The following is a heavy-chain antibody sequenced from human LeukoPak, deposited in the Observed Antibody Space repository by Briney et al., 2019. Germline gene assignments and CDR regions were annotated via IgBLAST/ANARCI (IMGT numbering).Heavy chain of an antibody. V-gene: IGHV3-23*01. CDR2: ISGSGGST. CDR3: AKDSSGWYGPYYYGMGV. D-gene: IGHD6-19*01. CDR1: GFTFSSYA. J-gene: IGHJ6*04. Sequence: GGSLRLSCAASGFTFSSYAMSWVRQAPGKGLEWVSAISGSGGSTYYADSVKGRFTISRDNSKNTLYLQMNSLRAEDTAVYYCAKDSSGWYGPYYYGMGVWGKGTTVTVSS.